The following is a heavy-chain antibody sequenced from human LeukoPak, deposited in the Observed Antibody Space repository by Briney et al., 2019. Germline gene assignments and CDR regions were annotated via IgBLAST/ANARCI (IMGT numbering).Heavy chain of an antibody. D-gene: IGHD1-1*01. J-gene: IGHJ5*02. V-gene: IGHV7-4-1*02. CDR3: AKGDRTTNFLAFRFDP. CDR1: GYTFTSYD. CDR2: INTNTGNP. Sequence: ASVKVSCKASGYTFTSYDMNWVRQATGQGLEWMGWINTNTGNPTYAQGFTGRFVFSLGTSVSTAYLQISSLKAEDTAVYYCAKGDRTTNFLAFRFDPWGQGTLVTVSS.